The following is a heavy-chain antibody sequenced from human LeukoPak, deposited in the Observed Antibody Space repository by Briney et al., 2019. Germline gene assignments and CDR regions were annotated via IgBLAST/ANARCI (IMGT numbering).Heavy chain of an antibody. CDR3: ARADHLLTFDY. J-gene: IGHJ4*02. D-gene: IGHD2-8*01. CDR2: IYYSGST. CDR1: GFSLSTSGMC. Sequence: SGPALVIPTHTLTLTCTFSGFSLSTSGMCVSWIRQPPGKGLEWIGYIYYSGSTNYNPSLKSRVTISVDTSKNQFSLKLSSVTAADTAVYYCARADHLLTFDYWGQGTLVTVSS. V-gene: IGHV4-61*08.